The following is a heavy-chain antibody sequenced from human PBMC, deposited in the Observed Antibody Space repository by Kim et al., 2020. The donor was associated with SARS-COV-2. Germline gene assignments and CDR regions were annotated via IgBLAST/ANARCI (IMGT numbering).Heavy chain of an antibody. Sequence: ASVKVSCKASGYTFTSYGISWVRQAPGQGLEWMGWISAYNGNTNYAQKLQGRVTMATDTSTSTAYMELRSLRSDDTAVYYCATTRDCSSTSCNAWPRGYWGQGTLVTVSS. J-gene: IGHJ4*02. CDR1: GYTFTSYG. CDR2: ISAYNGNT. D-gene: IGHD2-2*01. CDR3: ATTRDCSSTSCNAWPRGY. V-gene: IGHV1-18*01.